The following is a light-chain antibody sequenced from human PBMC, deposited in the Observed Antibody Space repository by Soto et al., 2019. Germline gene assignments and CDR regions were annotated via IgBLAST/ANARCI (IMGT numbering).Light chain of an antibody. CDR2: DAS. Sequence: EIVLTQSPVTLSLSPGERASLSCRASQSVGTYLAWYQQKPGQAPRLLIYDASSRATGVPARFSGSGSGTDFTLTISSLEPEDFAVYYCQQRSNWPPDFGPGTKVDVK. CDR3: QQRSNWPPD. CDR1: QSVGTY. V-gene: IGKV3-11*01. J-gene: IGKJ3*01.